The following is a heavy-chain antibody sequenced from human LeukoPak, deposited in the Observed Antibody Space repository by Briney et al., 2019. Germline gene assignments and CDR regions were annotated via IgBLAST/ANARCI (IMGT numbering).Heavy chain of an antibody. V-gene: IGHV3-66*01. CDR1: GFTVRSNY. D-gene: IGHD1-26*01. CDR3: ARETTGGSSTEGDY. Sequence: GGSLRLSCAASGFTVRSNYMSWVRQAPGKGLEWVSVIYSGGSTYYADSVKGRFTISRDNSKNTLYLQMNSLRAEDTAVYYCARETTGGSSTEGDYWGQGTLVTVSS. J-gene: IGHJ4*02. CDR2: IYSGGST.